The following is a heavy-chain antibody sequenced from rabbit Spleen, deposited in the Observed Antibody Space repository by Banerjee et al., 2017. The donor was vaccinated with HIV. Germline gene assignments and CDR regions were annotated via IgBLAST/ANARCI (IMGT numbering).Heavy chain of an antibody. Sequence: QLEESAGGLVQPGGSLKLSCKASGFDFSSYGVSWVRQGPGKGLEWIGYIDPVFGSTNYATWVNGRFTISSHNAQNTLYLQLNSLTVADTATYFCVRDGAGSSYFNLWGQGTLVTVS. D-gene: IGHD8-1*01. CDR3: VRDGAGSSYFNL. V-gene: IGHV1S7*01. CDR1: GFDFSSYG. J-gene: IGHJ4*01. CDR2: IDPVFGST.